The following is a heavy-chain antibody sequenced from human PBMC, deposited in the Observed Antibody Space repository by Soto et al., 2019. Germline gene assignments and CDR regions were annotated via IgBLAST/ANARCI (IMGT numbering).Heavy chain of an antibody. D-gene: IGHD2-2*01. Sequence: PGGSLRLSCAASGFTFSSYGMHWVRQAPGKGLEWVAVISYDGSNKYYADSVKGRFTISRDNSKNTLYLQMNSLRAEDTAVYYCAKGPQPVPAARFDYWGQGTLVTVSS. V-gene: IGHV3-30*18. CDR3: AKGPQPVPAARFDY. J-gene: IGHJ4*02. CDR1: GFTFSSYG. CDR2: ISYDGSNK.